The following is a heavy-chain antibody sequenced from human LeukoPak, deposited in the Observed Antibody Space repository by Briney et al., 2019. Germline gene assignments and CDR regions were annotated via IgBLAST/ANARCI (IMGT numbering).Heavy chain of an antibody. Sequence: GGSLRLSCAASGFTFSSYGMHWVRQAPGKGLEWVAVISYDGSNKYYADSVKGRFTVSRDNAKNSLYLQMNSLRAEDTAVYYCARNLPAADYWGQGTLVTVSS. CDR3: ARNLPAADY. CDR1: GFTFSSYG. D-gene: IGHD2-2*01. J-gene: IGHJ4*02. V-gene: IGHV3-30*03. CDR2: ISYDGSNK.